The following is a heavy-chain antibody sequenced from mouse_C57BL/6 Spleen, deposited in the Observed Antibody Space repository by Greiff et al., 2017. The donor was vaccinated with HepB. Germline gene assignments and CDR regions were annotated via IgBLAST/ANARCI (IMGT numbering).Heavy chain of an antibody. D-gene: IGHD4-1*01. CDR1: GYTFTDYN. V-gene: IGHV1-22*01. CDR2: INPNNGGT. CDR3: ARSGETGNLPY. Sequence: EVQLQESGPELVKPGASVKMSCKASGYTFTDYNMHWVKQSHGKSLEWIGYINPNNGGTSYNQKFKGKATLTVNKSSSTAYMELRSLTSEDSAVYYCARSGETGNLPYWGQGTLVTVSA. J-gene: IGHJ3*01.